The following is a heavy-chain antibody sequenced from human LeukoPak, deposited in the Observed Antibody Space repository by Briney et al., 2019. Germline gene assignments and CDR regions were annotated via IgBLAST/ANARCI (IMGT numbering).Heavy chain of an antibody. CDR1: AGSFSNYY. J-gene: IGHJ4*02. V-gene: IGHV4-34*01. D-gene: IGHD4-17*01. CDR3: ARGSFDYGDYQIFDY. CDR2: IYHSGST. Sequence: SETLSLTCAVYAGSFSNYYWSWIRQPPGKGLEWIGEIYHSGSTNYNPSLKSRVTISVDTSKNQFSLKLSSVTAADTAIYYCARGSFDYGDYQIFDYWGRGTLVTVSS.